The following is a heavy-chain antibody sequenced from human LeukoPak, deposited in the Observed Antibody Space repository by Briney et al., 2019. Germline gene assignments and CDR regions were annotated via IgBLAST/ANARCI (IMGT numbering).Heavy chain of an antibody. CDR1: GFTFDTYS. CDR3: ARSPGSFWNFDY. Sequence: GGALRLSCAASGFTFDTYSMSWVRQAPGKGLEWVSSISSSSSYIYYADSVKGRFTISRDNAKNSLYLQMNSLRAADTAAYYCARSPGSFWNFDYWGQGTLVTVSS. J-gene: IGHJ4*02. D-gene: IGHD1-26*01. CDR2: ISSSSSYI. V-gene: IGHV3-21*01.